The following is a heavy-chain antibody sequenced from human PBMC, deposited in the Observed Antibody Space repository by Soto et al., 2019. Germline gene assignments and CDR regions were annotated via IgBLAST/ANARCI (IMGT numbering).Heavy chain of an antibody. J-gene: IGHJ3*02. CDR1: GFIFSSYA. CDR2: ISGSGTTA. D-gene: IGHD3-10*01. V-gene: IGHV3-23*01. Sequence: EVQLLESGGGLVQPGGSLRLACAASGFIFSSYAMSWVRQAPGKGLEWVSAISGSGTTAYYADSVKGRFTFSRDNSKKTMYLQMTSLRAEDTAVDYCAYSTGVWFSAFEICGPVTMVSVSS. CDR3: AYSTGVWFSAFEI.